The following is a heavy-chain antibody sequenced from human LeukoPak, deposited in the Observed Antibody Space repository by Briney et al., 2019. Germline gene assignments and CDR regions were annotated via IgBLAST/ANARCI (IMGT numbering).Heavy chain of an antibody. Sequence: GGSLRLSCAASGFTLGNSGMSWVRQAPGKGLDWVANIKQDGSEKYYVDSVKGRFSISRDNAKNSLYLQMNSLRAEDTAVYYCARMVRLDYWGQGTLVTVSS. CDR1: GFTLGNSG. D-gene: IGHD3-10*01. V-gene: IGHV3-7*02. CDR2: IKQDGSEK. CDR3: ARMVRLDY. J-gene: IGHJ4*02.